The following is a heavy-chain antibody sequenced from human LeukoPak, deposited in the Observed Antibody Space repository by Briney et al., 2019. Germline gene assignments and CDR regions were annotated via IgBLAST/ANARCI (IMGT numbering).Heavy chain of an antibody. Sequence: PGGSLRLSCAASGFTFSDYYMNWIRQAPGKGLEWVAIISYDGSNKYYADSVKGRFTISRDNSKNTLYLQMNSLRAEDTAVYYCAKDLSSSWSIDYWGQGTLVTVSS. D-gene: IGHD6-13*01. CDR2: ISYDGSNK. V-gene: IGHV3-30*18. J-gene: IGHJ4*02. CDR3: AKDLSSSWSIDY. CDR1: GFTFSDYY.